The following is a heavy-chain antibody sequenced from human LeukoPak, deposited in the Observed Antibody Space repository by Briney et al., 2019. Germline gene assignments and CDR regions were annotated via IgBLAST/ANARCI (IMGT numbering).Heavy chain of an antibody. Sequence: PSETLSLTCAVYGGSFSGYYWSWIRQPPGKGLEWIGEINHSGSTNYNPSLKSRVTIPVDTSKNQFSLKLSSVTAADTAVYYCAGRGYSGYELDYWGQGTLVTVSS. CDR1: GGSFSGYY. D-gene: IGHD5-12*01. CDR2: INHSGST. J-gene: IGHJ4*02. CDR3: AGRGYSGYELDY. V-gene: IGHV4-34*01.